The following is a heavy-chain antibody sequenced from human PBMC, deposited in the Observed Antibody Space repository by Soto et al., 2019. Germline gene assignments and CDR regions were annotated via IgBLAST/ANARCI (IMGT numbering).Heavy chain of an antibody. CDR2: IMPIFPTP. CDR1: GGTFGNSA. CDR3: ARDKDRQQIGGNSYYGMDV. V-gene: IGHV1-69*05. J-gene: IGHJ6*02. Sequence: QVQLVQSGAEVKKPGSSVTVSCKASGGTFGNSAISWVRQAPGQGLEWMGGIMPIFPTPDYAQKFQGRVTXTXDXXTSTAYMELTSLRSEDTAVYYCARDKDRQQIGGNSYYGMDVWGQGTTVTV. D-gene: IGHD1-26*01.